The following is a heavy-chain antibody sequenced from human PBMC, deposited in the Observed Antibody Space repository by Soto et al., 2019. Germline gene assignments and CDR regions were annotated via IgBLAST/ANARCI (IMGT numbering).Heavy chain of an antibody. D-gene: IGHD6-13*01. CDR2: INPNSGDT. Sequence: ASVKVSCKASGYTFTGYYIHWVRQAPGQGLEWMGWINPNSGDTNYAQKFQGRVTMTKNTLYLQMNSLRAEDTAVYYCARDYGAAAVGDLGDYWGQGTLVTVSS. CDR1: GYTFTGYY. J-gene: IGHJ4*02. CDR3: ARDYGAAAVGDLGDY. V-gene: IGHV1-2*02.